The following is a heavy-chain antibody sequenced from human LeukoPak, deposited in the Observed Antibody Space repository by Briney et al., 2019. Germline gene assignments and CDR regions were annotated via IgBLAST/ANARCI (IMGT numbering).Heavy chain of an antibody. CDR1: GGSISSSSYY. CDR3: ARLWQNWFDP. V-gene: IGHV4-39*01. Sequence: PSETLSLTCTVSGGSISSSSYYRGWIRQPPGKGLEWIGSIYYSGSTYYNPSLKSRVTISVDTSKSQFSLKLSSVTAADTAVYYCARLWQNWFDPWGQGTLVTVSS. CDR2: IYYSGST. J-gene: IGHJ5*02.